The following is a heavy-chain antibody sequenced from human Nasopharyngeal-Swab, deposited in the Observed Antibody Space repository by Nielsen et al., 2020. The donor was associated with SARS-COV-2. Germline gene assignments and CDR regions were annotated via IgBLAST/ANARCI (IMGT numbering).Heavy chain of an antibody. CDR3: AKGSYYYDSYGAFDI. D-gene: IGHD3-22*01. CDR1: GFTFSSYG. V-gene: IGHV3-30*18. J-gene: IGHJ3*02. Sequence: GGSLRLSCAASGFTFSSYGMHWVRQAPGKGLEWVAVISYDGSNKYYADSAKGRFTISRDNSKNTLYLQMNSLRAEDTAVYYCAKGSYYYDSYGAFDIWGQGTMVPSPQ. CDR2: ISYDGSNK.